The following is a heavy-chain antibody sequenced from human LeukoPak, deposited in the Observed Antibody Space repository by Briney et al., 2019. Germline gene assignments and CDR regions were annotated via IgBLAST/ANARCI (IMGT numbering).Heavy chain of an antibody. V-gene: IGHV1-2*02. D-gene: IGHD2-21*01. CDR1: GYRFGDYY. J-gene: IGHJ4*02. CDR2: IRPNSGAT. Sequence: ASVKVSCKASGYRFGDYYIHWVRQAPGQGLEWLGWIRPNSGATNYAQKFQGRVTITRDTSISTAFMELSSLRSDDTAVYYCARVWGENTSYWGPLWWGRGTLVTVSS. CDR3: ARVWGENTSYWGPLW.